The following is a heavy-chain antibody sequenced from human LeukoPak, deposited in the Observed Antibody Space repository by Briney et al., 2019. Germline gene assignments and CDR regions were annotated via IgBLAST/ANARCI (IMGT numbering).Heavy chain of an antibody. J-gene: IGHJ4*02. CDR2: IRSKANSYAT. V-gene: IGHV3-73*01. D-gene: IGHD5-12*01. CDR1: GLTFSDYN. Sequence: SGGSLRLSCAASGLTFSDYNMNWVRQASGKGLEWVGRIRSKANSYATAYAASVKGRFTISRDDSKNTAYLQMNSLKTEDAAVYYCSRYVDAPLDYWGQGTLVTVSS. CDR3: SRYVDAPLDY.